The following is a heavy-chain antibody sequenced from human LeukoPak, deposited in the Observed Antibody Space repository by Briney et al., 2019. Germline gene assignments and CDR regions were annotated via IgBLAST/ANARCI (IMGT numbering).Heavy chain of an antibody. CDR3: AKDLGWELPAEAY. CDR2: IYGSGVSI. D-gene: IGHD1-26*01. CDR1: GFTFEKYV. Sequence: GGSLRLSCVASGFTFEKYVMNWVRQAPGKGLEWLATIYGSGVSISYADSVKGRFTISRDNSNNTLYLQMNSLRVEDTDMYFCAKDLGWELPAEAYWGQGILVTVSS. V-gene: IGHV3-23*01. J-gene: IGHJ4*02.